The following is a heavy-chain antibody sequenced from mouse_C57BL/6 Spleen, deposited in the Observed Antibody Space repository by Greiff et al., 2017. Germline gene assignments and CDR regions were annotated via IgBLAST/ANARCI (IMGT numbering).Heavy chain of an antibody. V-gene: IGHV2-3*01. Sequence: VKLVESGPGLVAPSQSLSITCTVSGFSLTSYGVSWVRQPPGKGLEWLGVIWGDGSTNYHSALISRLSISKDNSKSQVFLKLNSLQTDDTATYYCARGDYDYDDGNWYFDVWGTGTTVTVAS. CDR3: ARGDYDYDDGNWYFDV. D-gene: IGHD2-4*01. J-gene: IGHJ1*03. CDR1: GFSLTSYG. CDR2: IWGDGST.